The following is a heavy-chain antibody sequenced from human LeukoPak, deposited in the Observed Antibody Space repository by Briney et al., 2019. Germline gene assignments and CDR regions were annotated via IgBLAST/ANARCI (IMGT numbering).Heavy chain of an antibody. CDR2: IYTSGST. V-gene: IGHV4-61*02. J-gene: IGHJ5*02. CDR3: ARVLGLSPNWFDP. CDR1: GGSISSGSYY. Sequence: SETLSLTCTVSGGSISSGSYYWSWIRQPAGKGLEWIGRIYTSGSTNYNPSLKSRVTISVDTSKNQFSLKLSSVTAADTAVYYCARVLGLSPNWFDPWGQGTLATVSS. D-gene: IGHD3-16*01.